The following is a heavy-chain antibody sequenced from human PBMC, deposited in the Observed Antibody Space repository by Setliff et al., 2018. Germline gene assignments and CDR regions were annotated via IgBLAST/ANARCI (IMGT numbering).Heavy chain of an antibody. J-gene: IGHJ4*02. CDR1: GGSISSGDYY. Sequence: PSETLSLTCTVSGGSISSGDYYWSWIRQHPGKGLEWIGYIYYSGSTYYNPSLKSRVSISVDTSKNQFSLKLSSVTAADTAVYYCARESRYYYDNLGTLDYWGQGTLVTVSS. CDR3: ARESRYYYDNLGTLDY. CDR2: IYYSGST. V-gene: IGHV4-30-4*08. D-gene: IGHD3-22*01.